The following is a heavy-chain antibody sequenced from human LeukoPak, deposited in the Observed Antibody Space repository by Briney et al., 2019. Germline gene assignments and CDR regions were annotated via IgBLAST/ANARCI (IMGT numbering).Heavy chain of an antibody. CDR2: INHSGST. Sequence: SETLSLTCAVYGGSFSGYYWSWIRQPPGKGLEWIGEINHSGSTNYNPSLKSRVTISVDTSKNQFSLELSSVTAADTAVYYCARGPSSSWYPRFDYWGQGTLVTVSS. CDR3: ARGPSSSWYPRFDY. J-gene: IGHJ4*02. CDR1: GGSFSGYY. D-gene: IGHD6-13*01. V-gene: IGHV4-34*01.